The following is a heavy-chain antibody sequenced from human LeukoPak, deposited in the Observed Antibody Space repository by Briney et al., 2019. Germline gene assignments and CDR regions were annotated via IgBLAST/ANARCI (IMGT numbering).Heavy chain of an antibody. CDR3: ARELGSSWRYNWFDP. CDR1: GGSISSYY. CDR2: IYYSGST. Sequence: PSETLSLTCTVSGGSISSYYWSWIRQPPGKGLEWIGYIYYSGSTNYNPSLKSRVTISVDTSKNQFSLKLSSVTAADTAVYYCARELGSSWRYNWFDPWGQGTLVTVSS. J-gene: IGHJ5*02. V-gene: IGHV4-59*01. D-gene: IGHD6-13*01.